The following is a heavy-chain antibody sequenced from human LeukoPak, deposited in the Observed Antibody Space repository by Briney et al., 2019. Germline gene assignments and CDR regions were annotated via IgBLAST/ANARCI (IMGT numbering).Heavy chain of an antibody. CDR3: AKGEAYSSSWYYFDY. D-gene: IGHD6-13*01. CDR1: GFTFSSYG. Sequence: PGGSLRLSCAASGFTFSSYGMHWVRQAPGKGLEWVAVISYDGSNKYYADSVKGRFTISRDNSKNTLYLQMNSLRAEDTAVYYCAKGEAYSSSWYYFDYWGQGTLVTVSS. CDR2: ISYDGSNK. J-gene: IGHJ4*02. V-gene: IGHV3-30*18.